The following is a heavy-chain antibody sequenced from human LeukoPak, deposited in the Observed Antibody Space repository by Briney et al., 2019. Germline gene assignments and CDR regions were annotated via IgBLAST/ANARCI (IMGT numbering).Heavy chain of an antibody. CDR2: IYSGGST. J-gene: IGHJ4*02. V-gene: IGHV3-53*05. D-gene: IGHD2-8*01. CDR1: GFTVSSND. Sequence: PGGSLRLSCAASGFTVSSNDMSWVRQAPGKGLECISVIYSGGSTDYADSVKGRFTISRDNSKNMLYLQMNSLRPEDTATYYCAKDVVMMVYAFDSWGQGTLVTVSS. CDR3: AKDVVMMVYAFDS.